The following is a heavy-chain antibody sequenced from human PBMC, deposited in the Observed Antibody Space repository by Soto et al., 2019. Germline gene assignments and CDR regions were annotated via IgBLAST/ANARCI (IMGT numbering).Heavy chain of an antibody. D-gene: IGHD7-27*01. Sequence: SETLSLTCTVSGASISSYYWSLIRQPPGKGLEWIGYIYYSGSTDYDPSLKSRVTISVDTSKNQFSLKLSSVTAADTAVYYCARRWGTYFDFWGQGTLVTVSS. V-gene: IGHV4-59*01. CDR1: GASISSYY. CDR2: IYYSGST. J-gene: IGHJ4*02. CDR3: ARRWGTYFDF.